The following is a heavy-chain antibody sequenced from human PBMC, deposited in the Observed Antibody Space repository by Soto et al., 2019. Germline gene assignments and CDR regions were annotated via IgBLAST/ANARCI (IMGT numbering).Heavy chain of an antibody. CDR1: GFTFSNAW. CDR3: TTAQYCSSTSCYYWYGMDV. Sequence: GGSLRLSCAASGFTFSNAWMSWVRQAPGKGLEWVGRIKSKTDGGTTDYAAPVKGRFTISRDDSKNTLYLQMNSLKTEDTAVYYCTTAQYCSSTSCYYWYGMDVWGQGTTVTVSS. CDR2: IKSKTDGGTT. J-gene: IGHJ6*02. D-gene: IGHD2-2*01. V-gene: IGHV3-15*01.